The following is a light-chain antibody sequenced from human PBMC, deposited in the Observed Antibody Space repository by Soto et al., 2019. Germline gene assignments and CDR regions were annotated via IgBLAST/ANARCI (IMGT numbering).Light chain of an antibody. J-gene: IGKJ1*01. V-gene: IGKV3-20*01. Sequence: EIVLTQSPGTLSLSPGERATLSCRASQSVGSAYVGWYQQKPGQAPRLLIFGASRGATGIPDRFSGSGSGTNFTLTINKVEPEDSAVYYCQHYGRPPSFGRGTKVDIK. CDR1: QSVGSAY. CDR3: QHYGRPPS. CDR2: GAS.